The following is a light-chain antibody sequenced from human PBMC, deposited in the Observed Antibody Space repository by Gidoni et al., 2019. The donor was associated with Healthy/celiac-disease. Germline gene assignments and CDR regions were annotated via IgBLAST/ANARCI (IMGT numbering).Light chain of an antibody. CDR2: DVS. V-gene: IGLV2-14*01. CDR3: SSYTSSSGYV. CDR1: SSDVGGYNY. J-gene: IGLJ1*01. Sequence: QSALTQPASVSGPPGQSITISCTGTSSDVGGYNYVSWYQQHPGKAPKLMIYDVSNRPSGVSNRFSGSKSGNTASLTISGLQAEDEADYYCSSYTSSSGYVFGTGTKVTGL.